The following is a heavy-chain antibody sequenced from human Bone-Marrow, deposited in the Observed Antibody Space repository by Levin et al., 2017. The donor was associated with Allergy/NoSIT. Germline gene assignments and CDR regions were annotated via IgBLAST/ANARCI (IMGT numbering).Heavy chain of an antibody. V-gene: IGHV1-46*01. J-gene: IGHJ4*02. CDR1: GYTFTSYY. CDR3: ARDGGTEIAAAFRPLLDY. CDR2: INPSGGST. D-gene: IGHD6-13*01. Sequence: ASVKVSCKASGYTFTSYYMHWVRQAPGQGLEWMGIINPSGGSTSYAQKFQGRVTMTRDTSTSTVYMELSSLRSEDTAVYYCARDGGTEIAAAFRPLLDYWGQGTLVTVSS.